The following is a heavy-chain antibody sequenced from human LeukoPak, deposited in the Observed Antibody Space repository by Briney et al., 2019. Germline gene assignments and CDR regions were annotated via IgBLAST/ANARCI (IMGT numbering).Heavy chain of an antibody. V-gene: IGHV4-34*01. D-gene: IGHD2-2*01. CDR3: ARRLVDSSASQVSDH. J-gene: IGHJ4*02. Sequence: PSETLSPTCAVYGGSFSGYYWSWIRQSPGEGLEWIGEINDSGVTNCNPSLESRVILSVDTSKNQFSLRLSSVTAADTAVYYCARRLVDSSASQVSDHWGQGTLVTVSS. CDR2: INDSGVT. CDR1: GGSFSGYY.